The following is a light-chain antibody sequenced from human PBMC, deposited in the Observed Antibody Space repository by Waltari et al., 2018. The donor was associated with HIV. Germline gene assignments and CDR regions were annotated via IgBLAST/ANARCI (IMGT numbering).Light chain of an antibody. J-gene: IGLJ3*02. CDR3: QSYDSSLSGSV. V-gene: IGLV1-40*01. CDR1: SSNIGARFD. CDR2: GNN. Sequence: QSVLTQPPSVSGAPGHRVTISCTGSSSNIGARFDVPWYQQLPGTAPKLLIYGNNNRPSGVPDRFSGSKSGTSASLAITGLQAEDEADYYCQSYDSSLSGSVFGGGTKLTVL.